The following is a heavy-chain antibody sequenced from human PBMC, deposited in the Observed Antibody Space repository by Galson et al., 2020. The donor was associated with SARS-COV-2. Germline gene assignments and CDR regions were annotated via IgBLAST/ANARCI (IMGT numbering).Heavy chain of an antibody. Sequence: YRGSTNYNPSLKSRVTISVDTSKNQFSLKLSSVTAADTAVYYCAISSIAARWGFDYWGQGTLVTVSS. D-gene: IGHD6-6*01. CDR3: AISSIAARWGFDY. J-gene: IGHJ4*02. CDR2: YRGST. V-gene: IGHV4-59*08.